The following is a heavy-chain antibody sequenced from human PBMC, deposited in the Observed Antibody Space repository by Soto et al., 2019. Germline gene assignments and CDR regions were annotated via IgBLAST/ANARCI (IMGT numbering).Heavy chain of an antibody. Sequence: PSETLSLTCAVSGGSISSSNWWSWVLQPPGKGLEWIGELYNSGSTNYNPSLRDRVSISTMSNNQFSLELSSVTAADTALYYCARGLFSDSSYSGGWYYFDSWGQGAMVTVSS. CDR3: ARGLFSDSSYSGGWYYFDS. CDR1: GGSISSSNW. J-gene: IGHJ4*02. V-gene: IGHV4-4*02. CDR2: LYNSGST. D-gene: IGHD2-15*01.